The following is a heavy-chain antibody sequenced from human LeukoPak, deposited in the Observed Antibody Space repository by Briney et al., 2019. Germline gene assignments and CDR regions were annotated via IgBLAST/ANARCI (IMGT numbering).Heavy chain of an antibody. CDR2: IIPIFGTA. Sequence: SVKVSCKASGGTFSSYAISWVRQAPGQGLEWMGGIIPIFGTANYAQKFQGRVTITADESTSTAYMELSSLRSEDTAVYYCARGERYFDWLLYFWGQGTLVTVSS. V-gene: IGHV1-69*01. J-gene: IGHJ4*02. CDR3: ARGERYFDWLLYF. D-gene: IGHD3-9*01. CDR1: GGTFSSYA.